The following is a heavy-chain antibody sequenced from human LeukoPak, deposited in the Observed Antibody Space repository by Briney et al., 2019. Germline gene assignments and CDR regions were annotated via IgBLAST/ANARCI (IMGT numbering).Heavy chain of an antibody. D-gene: IGHD2-2*01. CDR2: FDPEDGET. V-gene: IGHV1-24*01. CDR3: ATNRDCSSTSCSEFDY. J-gene: IGHJ4*02. Sequence: GASVKVSRKVSGYTLTELSMHWVRQAPGKGLEWMGGFDPEDGETIYAQKFQGRVTMTEDTSTDTAYMELSSLRSEDTAVYYCATNRDCSSTSCSEFDYWGQGTLVTVSS. CDR1: GYTLTELS.